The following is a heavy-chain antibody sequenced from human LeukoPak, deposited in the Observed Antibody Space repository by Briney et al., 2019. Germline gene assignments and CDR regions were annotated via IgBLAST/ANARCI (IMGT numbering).Heavy chain of an antibody. Sequence: PGGSLRLSCAASGFTFSSYAMSWVRQAPGKGLEWVSAISGSGGSTYYADSVKGRFTISRDNSKNTLYLQMSSLRAEDTAVYYCAKDRRLRFLELPYYFDYWGQGTLVTVSS. CDR1: GFTFSSYA. CDR2: ISGSGGST. J-gene: IGHJ4*02. CDR3: AKDRRLRFLELPYYFDY. V-gene: IGHV3-23*01. D-gene: IGHD3-3*01.